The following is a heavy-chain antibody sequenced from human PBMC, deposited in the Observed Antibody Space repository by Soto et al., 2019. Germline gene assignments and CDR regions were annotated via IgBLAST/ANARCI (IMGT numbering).Heavy chain of an antibody. Sequence: PGESLKISCKGSGYSFTSYWISWVRQMPGKGLEWMGRIDPSDSYTNYSPSFQGHVTISADKSISTAYLQWSSLKASDTAMYYCARTHCSGGRCSYDAFDIWGQGTMVTVSS. CDR2: IDPSDSYT. V-gene: IGHV5-10-1*01. CDR1: GYSFTSYW. CDR3: ARTHCSGGRCSYDAFDI. J-gene: IGHJ3*02. D-gene: IGHD2-15*01.